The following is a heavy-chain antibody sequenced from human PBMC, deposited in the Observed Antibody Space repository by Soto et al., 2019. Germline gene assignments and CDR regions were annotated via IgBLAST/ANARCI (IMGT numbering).Heavy chain of an antibody. D-gene: IGHD5-18*01. CDR3: ARGVHRWLPDS. V-gene: IGHV3-9*02. CDR2: MTWYNGEV. Sequence: EVHLVESGGGLVQPGRSLRLSCVGSGLLPDNFPSHWVGRAPGRGREWVSGMTWYNGEVGYADSVKGRFTTSRDKAKNSLFLQMDSLRLDDTALYYCARGVHRWLPDSWGQGTLVVVSS. J-gene: IGHJ4*02. CDR1: GLLPDNFP.